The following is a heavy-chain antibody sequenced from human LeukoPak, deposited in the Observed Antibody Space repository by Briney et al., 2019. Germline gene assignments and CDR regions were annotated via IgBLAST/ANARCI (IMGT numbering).Heavy chain of an antibody. V-gene: IGHV1-8*01. J-gene: IGHJ4*02. D-gene: IGHD1-1*01. CDR3: VRDATEMGFDY. CDR2: MNPNSGNT. CDR1: GYTLTHYD. Sequence: ASVKVSCKASGYTLTHYDINWVRQAAGQGPEWMGWMNPNSGNTGSIQKFQGRVTMTRDTSISTAYLELSSLKSEDTAVYYCVRDATEMGFDYWGQGTLVTVSS.